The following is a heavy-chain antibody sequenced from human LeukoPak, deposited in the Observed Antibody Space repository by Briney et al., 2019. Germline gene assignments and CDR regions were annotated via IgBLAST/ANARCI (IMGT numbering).Heavy chain of an antibody. Sequence: GESLKISCKGSGYSFTSYWIGRVRQMPGKGLEWMGIIYPGDSDTRYSPSFQGQVTISADKSISTAYLQWSSLKAPDTAMYYCAREQVYYDSSGYYGVQFDYWGQGTLVTVSS. CDR1: GYSFTSYW. D-gene: IGHD3-22*01. J-gene: IGHJ4*02. CDR2: IYPGDSDT. V-gene: IGHV5-51*01. CDR3: AREQVYYDSSGYYGVQFDY.